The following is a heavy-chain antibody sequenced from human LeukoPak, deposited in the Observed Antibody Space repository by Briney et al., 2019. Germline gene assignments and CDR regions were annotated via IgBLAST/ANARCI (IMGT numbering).Heavy chain of an antibody. CDR2: ISSSSSYI. V-gene: IGHV3-21*04. CDR1: GFTFSSYS. J-gene: IGHJ4*02. CDR3: ARDDYGETFDY. D-gene: IGHD4-17*01. Sequence: GGSLRLSCAASGFTFSSYSMNWVRQAPGKGLEWVSSISSSSSYIYYADSVKGRFTISRDNSKNTLFLQMNSLRAEDAAVYYCARDDYGETFDYWGQGTLVTVSS.